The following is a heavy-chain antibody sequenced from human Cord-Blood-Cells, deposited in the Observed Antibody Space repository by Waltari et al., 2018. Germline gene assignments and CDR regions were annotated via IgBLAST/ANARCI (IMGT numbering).Heavy chain of an antibody. J-gene: IGHJ5*02. CDR3: ARASANWGSWFDP. D-gene: IGHD7-27*01. V-gene: IGHV1-2*04. CDR2: INPNSGGT. Sequence: QVQLVQSGAEVKKPGASVKVSCKASGYTFTGYYMYWVRQAPGQGLEWMGWINPNSGGTNYAQKFQGWVTMTRDTSISTAYMELSRLRSDDTAVYYCARASANWGSWFDPWGQGTLVTVSS. CDR1: GYTFTGYY.